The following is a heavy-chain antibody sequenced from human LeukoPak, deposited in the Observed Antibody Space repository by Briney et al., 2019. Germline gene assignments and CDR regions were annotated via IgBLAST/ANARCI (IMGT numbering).Heavy chain of an antibody. J-gene: IGHJ4*02. CDR1: GFTFSSYS. CDR2: ISSSSSYI. D-gene: IGHD4-23*01. V-gene: IGHV3-21*01. Sequence: GGSLRLSCAASGFTFSSYSMNWVRQAPGKGLEWVSSISSSSSYIYYADSVKGRFTIPRDNAKNSLYLQMNSLRAEDTAVYYCAREVVTRGFDYWGQGTLVTVSS. CDR3: AREVVTRGFDY.